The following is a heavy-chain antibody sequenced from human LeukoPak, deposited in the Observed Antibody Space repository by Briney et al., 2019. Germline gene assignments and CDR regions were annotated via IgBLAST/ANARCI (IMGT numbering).Heavy chain of an antibody. J-gene: IGHJ4*02. CDR2: ISHSGIT. Sequence: SETLSLTCGVSSGSLSGYSWGWIRQPLGKGLEWVGEISHSGITNYNASLKSRVTISLKKSESQFSLTLSPVTAADTAVYYCTRQSGTVTPIDYWSQGTLVTVSS. CDR1: SGSLSGYS. D-gene: IGHD4-17*01. CDR3: TRQSGTVTPIDY. V-gene: IGHV4-34*01.